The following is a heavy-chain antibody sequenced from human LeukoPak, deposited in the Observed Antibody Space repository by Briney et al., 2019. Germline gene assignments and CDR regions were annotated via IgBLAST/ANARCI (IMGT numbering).Heavy chain of an antibody. CDR2: ISGSGGST. D-gene: IGHD5-18*01. CDR1: GFTFSSYA. Sequence: GGSLRLSCAASGFTFSSYAMSWVRQAPGKGLEWVSAISGSGGSTYYADSVKGRFTISRGNSKNTLYLQMNSLRAEDTAVYYCAKPSSYGYYARVPFDYWGQGTLVTVSS. J-gene: IGHJ4*02. CDR3: AKPSSYGYYARVPFDY. V-gene: IGHV3-23*01.